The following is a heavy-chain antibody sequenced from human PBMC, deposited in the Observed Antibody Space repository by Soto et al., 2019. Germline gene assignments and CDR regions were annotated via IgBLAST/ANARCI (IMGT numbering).Heavy chain of an antibody. V-gene: IGHV3-30*18. Sequence: GGSLRLSCAASGFTFSSYGMHWVRQAPGKGLEWVAVISYDGSNKYYADSVKGRFTISRDNSKNTLYLQMNSLRAEDTAVYYCAKVWGIYYDSSGYYLDIWGQGTMVTVSS. D-gene: IGHD3-22*01. CDR3: AKVWGIYYDSSGYYLDI. J-gene: IGHJ3*02. CDR1: GFTFSSYG. CDR2: ISYDGSNK.